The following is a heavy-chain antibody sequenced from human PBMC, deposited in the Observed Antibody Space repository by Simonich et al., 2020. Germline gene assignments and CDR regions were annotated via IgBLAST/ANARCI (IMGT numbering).Heavy chain of an antibody. D-gene: IGHD2-15*01. CDR1: GYTFTSYG. V-gene: IGHV1-18*01. Sequence: QVQLVQSGAEVKKPGASVKVSCKASGYTFTSYGISWVRQAPGQGLEWMGWISAYNMNTNYEQNLQGRVTMTTDTSTSTAYMELRSLRSDDTAVYYCARASRGTWWYYYFDYWGQGTLVTVSS. CDR3: ARASRGTWWYYYFDY. CDR2: ISAYNMNT. J-gene: IGHJ4*02.